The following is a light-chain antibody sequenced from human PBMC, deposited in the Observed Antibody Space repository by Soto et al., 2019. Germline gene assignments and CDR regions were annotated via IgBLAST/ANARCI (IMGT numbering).Light chain of an antibody. CDR1: SSNIGAGYD. CDR3: QSFDSSLSGWV. V-gene: IGLV1-40*01. Sequence: QSVLTQPPSVSGAPGQRVTISCIGSSSNIGAGYDVHWYQQLPGTAPKLLVSGDTNRPSGVPDRFSGSKSGTSASLAITGLRAEDEADYYCQSFDSSLSGWVFGGGTKLTVL. CDR2: GDT. J-gene: IGLJ3*02.